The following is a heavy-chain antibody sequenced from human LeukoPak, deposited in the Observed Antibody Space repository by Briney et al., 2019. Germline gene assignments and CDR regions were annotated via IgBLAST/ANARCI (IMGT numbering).Heavy chain of an antibody. CDR3: AREKWELLASFDY. CDR2: IIPILGIA. J-gene: IGHJ4*02. V-gene: IGHV1-69*04. CDR1: GGTFSSYA. D-gene: IGHD1-26*01. Sequence: ASVRVSCKASGGTFSSYAISWVRQAPGQGLEWMGRIIPILGIANYAQKFQGRDTITADKSTSTAYMELSSLRSEDTAVYYCAREKWELLASFDYWGQGTLVTVSS.